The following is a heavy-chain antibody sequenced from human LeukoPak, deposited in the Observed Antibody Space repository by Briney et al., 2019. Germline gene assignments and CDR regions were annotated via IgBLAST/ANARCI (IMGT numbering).Heavy chain of an antibody. V-gene: IGHV4-38-2*02. J-gene: IGHJ4*02. D-gene: IGHD6-13*01. CDR2: FYHGGST. CDR1: GYSISTGYY. Sequence: PSETLSLTCTVSGYSISTGYYWDWIRQPPGKGLEWIGTFYHGGSTYYNPSLKSRVTISVDTSKNQFSLKLSSVTAADTAVYYCARQGSSSWFEFDYWGQGTLVTVSS. CDR3: ARQGSSSWFEFDY.